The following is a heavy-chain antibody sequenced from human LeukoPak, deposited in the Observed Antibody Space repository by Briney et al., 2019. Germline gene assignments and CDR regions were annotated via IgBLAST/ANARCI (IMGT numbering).Heavy chain of an antibody. D-gene: IGHD3-22*01. J-gene: IGHJ4*02. CDR1: GGSINNYC. CDR3: ARHRGSGYPYFDY. Sequence: KPSETLSLTCTVSGGSINNYCWSWIRQPPGKGLEWIGYIYYTGSTNYNPSLKSRVTISVDTSRSHFSLKMSTLTAADTAVYYCARHRGSGYPYFDYWGQGTLVTVSS. V-gene: IGHV4-59*01. CDR2: IYYTGST.